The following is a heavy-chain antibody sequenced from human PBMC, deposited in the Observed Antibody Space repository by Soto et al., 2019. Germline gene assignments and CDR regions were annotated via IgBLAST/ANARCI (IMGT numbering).Heavy chain of an antibody. J-gene: IGHJ4*02. V-gene: IGHV1-18*04. CDR1: GYTFTSYG. CDR2: ISAYNGNT. Sequence: QVPLVQSGAEVKKPGASVKVSCKASGYTFTSYGISWVRQAPGQGLEGMGWISAYNGNTNYAQKLQGRVTMTTDTSTSTAYMELRSLRSDDTAVYYCARGKYSGSSGGLFDYWGQGTLVTVSS. CDR3: ARGKYSGSSGGLFDY. D-gene: IGHD1-26*01.